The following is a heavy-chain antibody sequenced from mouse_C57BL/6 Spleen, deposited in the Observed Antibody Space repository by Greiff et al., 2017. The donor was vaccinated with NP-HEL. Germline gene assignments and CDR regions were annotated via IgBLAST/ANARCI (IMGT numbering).Heavy chain of an antibody. V-gene: IGHV1-52*01. D-gene: IGHD3-2*02. J-gene: IGHJ2*01. CDR3: EKEAQARLDY. CDR1: GYTFTSYW. Sequence: QVQLQQPGAELVRPGSSVKLSCKASGYTFTSYWMHWVKQRPIQGLEWIGNIDPSDSETHYNQKFKQKATFTVDKSSSTAYMQLSSLTSEDSAVYYCEKEAQARLDYWGQGTTLTVSS. CDR2: IDPSDSET.